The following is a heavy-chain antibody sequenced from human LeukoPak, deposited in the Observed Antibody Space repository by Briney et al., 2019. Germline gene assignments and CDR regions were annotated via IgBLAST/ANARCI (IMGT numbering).Heavy chain of an antibody. J-gene: IGHJ4*02. CDR1: GGSISSYY. D-gene: IGHD6-13*01. V-gene: IGHV4-34*01. CDR3: ARLGRNLLRIAAAAFDY. Sequence: NSSETLSLTCIVSGGSISSYYWSWIRQPPGKGLEWIGEINHSGSTNYNPSLKSRVTISVDTSKNQFSLKLSSVTAADTAVYYCARLGRNLLRIAAAAFDYWGQGTLVTVSS. CDR2: INHSGST.